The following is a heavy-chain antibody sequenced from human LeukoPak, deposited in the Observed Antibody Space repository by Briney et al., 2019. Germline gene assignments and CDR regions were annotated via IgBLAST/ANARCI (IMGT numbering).Heavy chain of an antibody. Sequence: SETLSLTCTVSGGSINNYYWNWIRQPPGKGLEWIGYICYSGITNYKPSLKSRVTISVDTSKNQFSLKLSSVTAADTAVYYCVRGSSGYCSATSCFRPDDAFGVWGQGTVVTVSS. CDR2: ICYSGIT. D-gene: IGHD2-2*03. CDR1: GGSINNYY. CDR3: VRGSSGYCSATSCFRPDDAFGV. J-gene: IGHJ3*01. V-gene: IGHV4-59*12.